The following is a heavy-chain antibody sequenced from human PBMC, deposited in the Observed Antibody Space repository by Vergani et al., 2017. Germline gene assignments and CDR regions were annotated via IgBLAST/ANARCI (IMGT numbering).Heavy chain of an antibody. CDR1: GFTFSSYS. V-gene: IGHV3-21*01. J-gene: IGHJ5*02. Sequence: EVQLVESGGGLVKPGGSLRLSCAASGFTFSSYSMNWVRQAPGKGREWVSSISSSSSYIYYADSVKGRFTISTDNAKNSLYLQMNSLRAEDTAVYSCARDDYYYDSSGYCPRWFDPWGQGTLVTVSS. CDR2: ISSSSSYI. D-gene: IGHD3-22*01. CDR3: ARDDYYYDSSGYCPRWFDP.